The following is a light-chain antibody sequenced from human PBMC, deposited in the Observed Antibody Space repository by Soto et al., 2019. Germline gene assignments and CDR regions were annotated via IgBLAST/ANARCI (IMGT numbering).Light chain of an antibody. CDR3: QQYKNWPTIT. Sequence: EIVMTQSPATLSVSPGERATLSRRASQSVSSNLAWYQQKPCQAPRLLIYGASTRATGIPARFSGSGSGTEFTLTISSLQSEDFAVYYCQQYKNWPTITFGQGTRLEIK. CDR1: QSVSSN. CDR2: GAS. J-gene: IGKJ5*01. V-gene: IGKV3-15*01.